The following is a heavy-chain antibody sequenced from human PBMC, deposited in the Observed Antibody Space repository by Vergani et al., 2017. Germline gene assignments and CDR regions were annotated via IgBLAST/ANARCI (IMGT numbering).Heavy chain of an antibody. CDR2: IYYSGST. CDR3: AREDCSGGSCFPYA. Sequence: QVQLQESGPGLVKPSQTLSLTCTVSGGSINSHNYYWSWIRQPAGKGLEWIGYIYYSGSTYYNPSLKSRVTISVDTSKNQFSLKLSSVTAADTAVYYCAREDCSGGSCFPYAWGQGTLVTVSS. CDR1: GGSINSHNYY. J-gene: IGHJ5*02. V-gene: IGHV4-30-4*01. D-gene: IGHD2-15*01.